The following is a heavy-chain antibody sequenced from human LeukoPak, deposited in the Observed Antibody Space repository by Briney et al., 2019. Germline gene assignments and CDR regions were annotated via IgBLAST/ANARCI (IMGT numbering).Heavy chain of an antibody. CDR2: ISSSSSYI. Sequence: PGGSLRLSCAAPGFTFSSYSMNWVRQAPGKGLEWVSSISSSSSYIYYADSVKGRFTISRDNAKNSLYLQMNSLRAEDTAVYYCARALVRGGYFDYWGQGTLVTVSS. CDR1: GFTFSSYS. D-gene: IGHD3-10*01. V-gene: IGHV3-21*01. J-gene: IGHJ4*02. CDR3: ARALVRGGYFDY.